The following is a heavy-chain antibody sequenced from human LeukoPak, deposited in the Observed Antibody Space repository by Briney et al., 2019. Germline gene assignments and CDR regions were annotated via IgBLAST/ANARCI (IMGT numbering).Heavy chain of an antibody. CDR3: ARFSPLGPIFDY. V-gene: IGHV4-59*11. J-gene: IGHJ4*02. Sequence: PSETLSLTCTVSGGSISSHYWSWIRQPPGKGLEWIGYIYYSGSTNYNPSLKSRVTISVDTSKNQFSLKLSSVTAADTAVYYCARFSPLGPIFDYWGQGTLVTVSS. CDR2: IYYSGST. D-gene: IGHD5-24*01. CDR1: GGSISSHY.